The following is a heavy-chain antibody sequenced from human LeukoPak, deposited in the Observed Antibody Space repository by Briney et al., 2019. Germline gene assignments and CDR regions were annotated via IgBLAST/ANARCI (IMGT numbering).Heavy chain of an antibody. D-gene: IGHD1-26*01. CDR1: GYTFTGYY. CDR2: INPNSGDT. J-gene: IGHJ3*02. Sequence: GASVKVSCKASGYTFTGYYMQWVRQAPGQGLEWMGWINPNSGDTNYAQKFQGRVTMTRDTSISTAYMDLSRLSSDDTAVYYCARVGEVGYEAFDIWGQGTMVTVSS. CDR3: ARVGEVGYEAFDI. V-gene: IGHV1-2*02.